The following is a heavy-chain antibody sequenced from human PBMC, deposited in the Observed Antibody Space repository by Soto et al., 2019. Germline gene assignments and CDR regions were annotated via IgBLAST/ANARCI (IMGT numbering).Heavy chain of an antibody. CDR2: ISWNSGSI. V-gene: IGHV3-9*01. CDR3: AKYSNYDSGFDY. CDR1: GFTFSSYG. D-gene: IGHD4-4*01. Sequence: VQLVGSGGGVVQPGGSLRLSCAASGFTFSSYGMHWVRQAPGKGLEWVSGISWNSGSIGYADSVKGRFTISRDNAKNSLYLQMNSLRAEDTALYYCAKYSNYDSGFDYWGQGTLVTVSS. J-gene: IGHJ4*02.